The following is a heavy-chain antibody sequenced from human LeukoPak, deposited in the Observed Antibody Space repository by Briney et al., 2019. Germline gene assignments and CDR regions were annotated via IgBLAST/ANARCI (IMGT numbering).Heavy chain of an antibody. J-gene: IGHJ4*02. D-gene: IGHD3-10*01. CDR3: AKDIGSYYDY. CDR2: IRSDGTNK. CDR1: GFTFSNYG. V-gene: IGHV3-30*02. Sequence: PGGSLRLSCAASGFTFSNYGLHWVRQAPGKGLEWVAFIRSDGTNKYYADSVKGRFTISRDNSKNTLYLQMTSLRAEDTAVYYCAKDIGSYYDYWGQGILVTVSS.